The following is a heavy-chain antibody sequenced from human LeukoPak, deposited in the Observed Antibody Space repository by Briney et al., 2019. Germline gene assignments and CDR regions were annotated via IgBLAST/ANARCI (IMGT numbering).Heavy chain of an antibody. CDR3: ARPSTTVLGDAFDI. CDR1: GGTFSSYA. D-gene: IGHD4-17*01. J-gene: IGHJ3*02. Sequence: GASVKVSCKASGGTFSSYAISWVRQAPGQGLEWMGGIIPIFGTANYAQKFQGRVTITADKSTSTAYMELSSLRSEDTAVYYCARPSTTVLGDAFDIWGQGTMVTVSS. CDR2: IIPIFGTA. V-gene: IGHV1-69*06.